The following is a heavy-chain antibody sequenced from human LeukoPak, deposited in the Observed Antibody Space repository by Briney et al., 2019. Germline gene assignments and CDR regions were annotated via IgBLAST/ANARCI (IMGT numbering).Heavy chain of an antibody. V-gene: IGHV3-30-3*01. J-gene: IGHJ3*02. D-gene: IGHD3-10*01. CDR1: GFTFSSYA. CDR2: ISYDGSNK. CDR3: ARVLTMVRGVIISDAFDI. Sequence: GRSLRLSCAASGFTFSSYAMHWVRQAPGKGLEWVAVISYDGSNKYYADSVKGRFTISRDNSKNTLYLQMNSLRAEDTAVYYCARVLTMVRGVIISDAFDIWGQGTMVTVSS.